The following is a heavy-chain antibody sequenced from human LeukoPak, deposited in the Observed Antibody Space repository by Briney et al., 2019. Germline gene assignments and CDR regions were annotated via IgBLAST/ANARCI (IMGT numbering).Heavy chain of an antibody. CDR1: RFTFTTYF. CDR3: ARDRNGDQRANAFDI. D-gene: IGHD2-21*02. V-gene: IGHV1-46*01. J-gene: IGHJ3*02. Sequence: ASVKVSCKASRFTFTTYFMHWVRQAPGQGLEWMGKINPSGDTTAYAQKFQGRVTMTRDTSTSTVYMELRSLRSDDTAVYYCARDRNGDQRANAFDIWGQGTMVTVSS. CDR2: INPSGDTT.